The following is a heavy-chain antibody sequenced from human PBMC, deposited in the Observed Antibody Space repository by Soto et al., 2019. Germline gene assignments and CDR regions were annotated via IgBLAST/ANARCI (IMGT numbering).Heavy chain of an antibody. V-gene: IGHV3-15*07. CDR2: IKNKYNGETT. D-gene: IGHD1-7*01. CDR1: GFTFSDEW. Sequence: EVQLVESGGVLIKSGGSIRLSCAASGFTFSDEWMNWVRQATGKGLEWVGRIKNKYNGETTDYAAPVKGRVTISRDDSESRGYLQMNNLKTDDTAVYHCTRGNYGACHDWGQGTLVTVSS. J-gene: IGHJ3*01. CDR3: TRGNYGACHD.